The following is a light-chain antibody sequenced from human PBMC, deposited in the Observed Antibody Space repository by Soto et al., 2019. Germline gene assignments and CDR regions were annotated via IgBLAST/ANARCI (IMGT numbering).Light chain of an antibody. CDR2: AAS. Sequence: DIQMTQSPSSLSASVGDRVTLTCRASQGISNYLAWYQKKSGKAPKLLIYAASTLQSGVPSRFSGSGSGTDFTLTISSLQPEDVATYYCQKYSSAPPTFGHGTKVEIK. J-gene: IGKJ1*01. CDR1: QGISNY. CDR3: QKYSSAPPT. V-gene: IGKV1-27*01.